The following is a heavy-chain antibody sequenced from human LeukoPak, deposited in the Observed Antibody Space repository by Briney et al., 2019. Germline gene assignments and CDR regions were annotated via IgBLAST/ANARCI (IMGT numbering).Heavy chain of an antibody. D-gene: IGHD1-26*01. J-gene: IGHJ6*03. V-gene: IGHV3-21*01. Sequence: PGGSLRLSCAASGFTFSSYSMNWVRQAPGKGLGWVSSISSSSSYIYYADSVKGRFTISRDNAKNSLYLQMNSLRAEDTAVYYCARVGAKYNYYYYMDVWGKGTTVTVSS. CDR2: ISSSSSYI. CDR1: GFTFSSYS. CDR3: ARVGAKYNYYYYMDV.